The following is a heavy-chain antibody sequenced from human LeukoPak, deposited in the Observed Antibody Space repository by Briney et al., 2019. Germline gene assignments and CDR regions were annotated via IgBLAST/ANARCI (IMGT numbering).Heavy chain of an antibody. CDR2: IRYDGSNK. CDR3: ANDGDVLGFLEWFNFDY. V-gene: IGHV3-30*02. CDR1: GFTFSSYG. Sequence: PGGSLRLSCAASGFTFSSYGMHWVRQAPGKGLEWVAFIRYDGSNKYYADSVKGRFTISRDNSKNTLYLQMNSLRAEDTAVYYCANDGDVLGFLEWFNFDYWGQGTLVTVSS. J-gene: IGHJ4*02. D-gene: IGHD3-3*02.